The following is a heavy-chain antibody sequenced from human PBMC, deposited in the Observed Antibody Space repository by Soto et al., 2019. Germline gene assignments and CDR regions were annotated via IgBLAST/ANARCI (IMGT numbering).Heavy chain of an antibody. D-gene: IGHD1-1*01. J-gene: IGHJ4*02. Sequence: GGSLRLSCAASGFSFSDAWMTWVRQAPGAGLEWVGRIKSRTDGGTTDYAAPVKGRFTISRDASKTTLYLQMNSLKTEDTAVYYCTTDPHSTGTKYWGQGTLVTVSS. V-gene: IGHV3-15*01. CDR3: TTDPHSTGTKY. CDR2: IKSRTDGGTT. CDR1: GFSFSDAW.